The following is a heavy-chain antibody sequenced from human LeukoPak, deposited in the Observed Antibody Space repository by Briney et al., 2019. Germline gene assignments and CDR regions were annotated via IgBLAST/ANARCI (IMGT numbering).Heavy chain of an antibody. V-gene: IGHV3-23*01. CDR3: APSIAVAGWFDY. CDR1: GFTFSSYA. Sequence: GGSLRLSCAASGFTFSSYAMSWVRQAPGKGLEWVSAISGSGGSTYYADSVKGRFTISRDNSKNTLYLQMNSLRAGDTAVYYCAPSIAVAGWFDYWGQGTLVTVSS. D-gene: IGHD6-19*01. J-gene: IGHJ4*02. CDR2: ISGSGGST.